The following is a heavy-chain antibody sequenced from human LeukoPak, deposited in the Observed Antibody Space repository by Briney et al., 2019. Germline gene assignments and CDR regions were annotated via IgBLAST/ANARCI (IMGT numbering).Heavy chain of an antibody. CDR2: IYYSGST. J-gene: IGHJ4*02. D-gene: IGHD3-22*01. V-gene: IGHV4-39*07. CDR3: ARLAYDSSGYYFYYFDY. Sequence: SETLFLTCTVSGGSISSSSYYWGWIRQPPGKGLEWIGSIYYSGSTNYNPSLKSRVTISVDTSKNQFSLKLSSVTAADTAVYYCARLAYDSSGYYFYYFDYWGQGTLVTVSS. CDR1: GGSISSSSYY.